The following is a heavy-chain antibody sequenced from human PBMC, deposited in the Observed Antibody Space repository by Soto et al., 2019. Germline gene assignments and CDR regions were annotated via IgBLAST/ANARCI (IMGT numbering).Heavy chain of an antibody. J-gene: IGHJ5*02. Sequence: QVQLQESGPRLIQPSETLSLTCTVSNGSIGTYYWTWVRQPPGKGLEWIGHVYYSGRTTYNPSLKSRVGMSIDTSKNQFSLELQSVTAADTATYFCVRDYLLTGFDTWGQGTLVTVSA. CDR3: VRDYLLTGFDT. CDR2: VYYSGRT. CDR1: NGSIGTYY. V-gene: IGHV4-59*01. D-gene: IGHD3-9*01.